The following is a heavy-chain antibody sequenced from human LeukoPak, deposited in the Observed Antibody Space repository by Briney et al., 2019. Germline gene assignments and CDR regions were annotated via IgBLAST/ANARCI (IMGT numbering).Heavy chain of an antibody. V-gene: IGHV3-23*01. CDR1: VFTLWVYS. J-gene: IGHJ4*02. D-gene: IGHD6-19*01. CDR3: VKERDRGTDVADDFDF. Sequence: GASLRLSCVASVFTLWVYSMAGVCQLPGGGLGWVSAIARDDFTVYPDPLKGRFTISRDSSRNTLYLQMNTLRAEDTAVYYCVKERDRGTDVADDFDFWGQGTLVTVSS. CDR2: IARDDFT.